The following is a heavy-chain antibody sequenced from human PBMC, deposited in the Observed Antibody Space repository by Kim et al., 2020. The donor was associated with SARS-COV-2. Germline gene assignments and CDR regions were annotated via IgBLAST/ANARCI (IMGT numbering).Heavy chain of an antibody. CDR2: ISWNSGSI. CDR3: AKGGYCSSTSCYADY. V-gene: IGHV3-9*01. Sequence: GGSLRLSCAASGFTFDDYAMHWVRQAPGKGLEWVSGISWNSGSIGYADSVKSRFTISRDNAKNSLYLQMNSLRAEDTALYYCAKGGYCSSTSCYADYWGQGTLVTVSS. J-gene: IGHJ4*02. D-gene: IGHD2-2*01. CDR1: GFTFDDYA.